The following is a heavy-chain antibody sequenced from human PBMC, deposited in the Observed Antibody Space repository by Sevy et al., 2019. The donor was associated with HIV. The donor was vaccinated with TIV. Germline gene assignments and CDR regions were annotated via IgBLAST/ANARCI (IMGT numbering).Heavy chain of an antibody. CDR3: TTAHSGISSWCDY. CDR2: IKSRADGGTT. J-gene: IGHJ4*02. V-gene: IGHV3-15*01. Sequence: GGSLRLSCAASGFTFSNSWMSWVLQAPGKGLEWVGRIKSRADGGTTDYAAPVKGRFIISRDDSKNTLYLQMNSLKTEDTAVYYCTTAHSGISSWCDYWGQGTLVTVSS. D-gene: IGHD6-13*01. CDR1: GFTFSNSW.